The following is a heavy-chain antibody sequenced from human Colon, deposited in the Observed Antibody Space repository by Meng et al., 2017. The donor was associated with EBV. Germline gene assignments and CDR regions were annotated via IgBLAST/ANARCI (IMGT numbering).Heavy chain of an antibody. V-gene: IGHV3-23*01. J-gene: IGHJ4*02. CDR1: GFTFISHT. CDR2: ISGGGDNI. D-gene: IGHD1-14*01. Sequence: VQLLESGGGLVPPGGSLSISCAVSGFTFISHTTSWVRQAPGKGLEWVSGISGGGDNIYYADSVKGRFTISRDNSKNTVDLQMNSLRAEDTAVYYCVPSPGGQGTLVTVSS. CDR3: VPSP.